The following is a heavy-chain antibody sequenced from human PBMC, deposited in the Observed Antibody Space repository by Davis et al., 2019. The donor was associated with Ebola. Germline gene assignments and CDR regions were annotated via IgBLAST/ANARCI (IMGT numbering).Heavy chain of an antibody. J-gene: IGHJ3*02. CDR3: ATEPGDAFDI. CDR2: IIPILGIA. V-gene: IGHV1-69*10. CDR1: GYTFTGYY. Sequence: SVKVSCKASGYTFTGYYMHWVRQAPGQGLEWMGGIIPILGIANYAQKFQGRVTITADESTSTAYMELSSLRSEDTAVYYCATEPGDAFDIWGQGTMVTASS.